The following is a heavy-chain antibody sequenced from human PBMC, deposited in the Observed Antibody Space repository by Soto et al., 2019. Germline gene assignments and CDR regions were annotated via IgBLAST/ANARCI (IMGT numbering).Heavy chain of an antibody. CDR1: GYTFTSHG. D-gene: IGHD2-15*01. CDR2: ISTYNGST. Sequence: ASVKVSCKASGYTFTSHGISWVRQAPRQGPEWMGWISTYNGSTSYAQKFQGRVTMTRDTSTSTVYMELSSLRSEDTAVYYCARGVVVAAAHPLDYWGQGTLVTVSS. V-gene: IGHV1-18*01. J-gene: IGHJ4*02. CDR3: ARGVVVAAAHPLDY.